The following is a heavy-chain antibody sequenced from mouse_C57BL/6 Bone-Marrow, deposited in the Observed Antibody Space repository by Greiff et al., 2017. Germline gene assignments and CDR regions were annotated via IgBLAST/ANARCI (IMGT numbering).Heavy chain of an antibody. Sequence: QVQLQQPGAELVMPGASVKLSCKASGYTFTSYWMHWVKQRPGQGLEWIGEIDPSDSYTNYNQKFKGKSTLTVDKSSSTAYMQLSSLTSEDSAVYYCAREDRPGGYFDDWGQGTTLTVSS. CDR1: GYTFTSYW. J-gene: IGHJ2*01. D-gene: IGHD2-14*01. CDR2: IDPSDSYT. V-gene: IGHV1-69*01. CDR3: AREDRPGGYFDD.